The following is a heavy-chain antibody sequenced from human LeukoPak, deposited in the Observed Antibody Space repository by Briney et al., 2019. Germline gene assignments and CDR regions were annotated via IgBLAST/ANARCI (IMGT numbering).Heavy chain of an antibody. D-gene: IGHD3-3*01. Sequence: SETLSLTYTVSGYSISSGYYWGWIRQPPGKGLEWIGSIYHSGSTYYNPSLKSRVTISVDTSKNQFSLKLSSVTAADTAVYYCARVGITIFGVDWYYFDYWGQGTLVTVSS. J-gene: IGHJ4*02. V-gene: IGHV4-38-2*02. CDR2: IYHSGST. CDR3: ARVGITIFGVDWYYFDY. CDR1: GYSISSGYY.